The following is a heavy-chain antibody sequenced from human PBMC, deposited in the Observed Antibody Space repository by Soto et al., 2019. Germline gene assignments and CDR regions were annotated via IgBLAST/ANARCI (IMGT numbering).Heavy chain of an antibody. V-gene: IGHV4-59*01. CDR3: ARGKGGSYF. D-gene: IGHD1-26*01. CDR1: GGSISSYY. Sequence: QVQLQESGPGLVKPSEPLSLTCTVSGGSISSYYWSWIRQPPGKGLEWIWSIYYSGSTNYNPSLKSRVTISVDTSKNQCFLELGSVTAADTAVYYCARGKGGSYFWGEGTLVTVYS. CDR2: IYYSGST. J-gene: IGHJ4*02.